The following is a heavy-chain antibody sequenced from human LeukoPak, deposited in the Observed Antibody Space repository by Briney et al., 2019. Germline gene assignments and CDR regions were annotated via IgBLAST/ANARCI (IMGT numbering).Heavy chain of an antibody. CDR2: ISGSGDST. Sequence: GGSLRLSCVASGFTFSSYAMSWVRQAPGKGLEWVSAISGSGDSTYYADSVKGRFTISRDNSKNTLYLRMISLRAEDTAAYYCAKAASGWRAPFDYWGQGTLVTVSS. V-gene: IGHV3-23*01. D-gene: IGHD6-19*01. CDR3: AKAASGWRAPFDY. J-gene: IGHJ4*02. CDR1: GFTFSSYA.